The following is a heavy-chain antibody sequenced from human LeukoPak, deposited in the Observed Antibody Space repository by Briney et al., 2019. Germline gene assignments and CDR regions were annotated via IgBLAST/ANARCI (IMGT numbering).Heavy chain of an antibody. J-gene: IGHJ4*02. Sequence: GASVKVSCKASGGTFSSYAISWVRQAPGQGLEWMGGIIPIFGTANYAQKFQGRVTITADESTSTAYMELSSLRSEDTAVYYCARGGVAARPFFDYWGQGTLVTVSS. CDR1: GGTFSSYA. CDR3: ARGGVAARPFFDY. V-gene: IGHV1-69*13. CDR2: IIPIFGTA. D-gene: IGHD6-6*01.